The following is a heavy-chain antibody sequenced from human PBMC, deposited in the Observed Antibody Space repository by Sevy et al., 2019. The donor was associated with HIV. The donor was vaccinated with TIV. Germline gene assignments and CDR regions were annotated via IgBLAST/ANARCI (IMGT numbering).Heavy chain of an antibody. V-gene: IGHV3-30*19. CDR1: GFDFSNYV. J-gene: IGHJ4*02. CDR3: ARDPDGSGHKFDY. CDR2: TLHDESDQ. D-gene: IGHD2-15*01. Sequence: GGSLRLSCAASGFDFSNYVMHWVRQTPGKGLEWVAVTLHDESDQFYADSVKGRFTIFRDNSKNTLFLQMNSLTVEDTAVYYCARDPDGSGHKFDYWGQGTLVNVSS.